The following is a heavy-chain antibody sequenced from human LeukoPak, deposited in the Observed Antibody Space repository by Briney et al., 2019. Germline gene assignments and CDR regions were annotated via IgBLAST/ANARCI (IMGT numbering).Heavy chain of an antibody. CDR2: IYTSGST. J-gene: IGHJ4*02. D-gene: IGHD3-10*01. V-gene: IGHV4-4*07. CDR3: VTMVRGVTEDFDY. CDR1: GGSISSYY. Sequence: SETLSLTCTVSGGSISSYYWSWIRQPAGKGLEWIGRIYTSGSTNYNPSLKSRVTMSVDTSKNQFSLKLSPVTAADTAVYYCVTMVRGVTEDFDYWGQGTLVTVSS.